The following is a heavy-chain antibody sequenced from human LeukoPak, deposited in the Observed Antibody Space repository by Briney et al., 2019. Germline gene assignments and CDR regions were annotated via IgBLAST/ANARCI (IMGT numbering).Heavy chain of an antibody. J-gene: IGHJ4*02. D-gene: IGHD6-6*01. CDR3: ARGSSSSSPSLSYFDY. Sequence: KPSETLSLTCTVSGGSISIGGYYWSWIRQHPGKGLEWIGYIYYSGSTYYNPSLKSRVTISVDTSKNQFSLKLSSVTAADTAVYYCARGSSSSSPSLSYFDYWGQGTLVTVSS. CDR2: IYYSGST. V-gene: IGHV4-31*03. CDR1: GGSISIGGYY.